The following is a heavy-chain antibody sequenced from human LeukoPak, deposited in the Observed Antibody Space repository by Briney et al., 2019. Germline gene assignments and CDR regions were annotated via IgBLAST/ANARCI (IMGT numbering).Heavy chain of an antibody. J-gene: IGHJ4*02. CDR1: GFTVSSNY. CDR3: AKDHTASRFHYFDY. Sequence: GGSLRLSCAASGFTVSSNYMSWVRQAPGKGLEWVSAISGSVGTTYYADSVKGRFTISRDNSKNTLYLQMNSLRAEDTAVYYCAKDHTASRFHYFDYWGQGTLVTVSS. V-gene: IGHV3-23*01. D-gene: IGHD5-18*01. CDR2: ISGSVGTT.